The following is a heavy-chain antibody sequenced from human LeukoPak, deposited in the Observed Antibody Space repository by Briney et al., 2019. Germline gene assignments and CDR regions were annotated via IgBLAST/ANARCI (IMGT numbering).Heavy chain of an antibody. V-gene: IGHV3-21*01. J-gene: IGHJ4*02. CDR3: ALGYYDRSGYYYLAY. Sequence: GGSLRLSCAASGFTFSSYSMNWVRQAPGKGLEWVSSISSSSSYIYYADSVKGRFTISRDNAKNSLYLQMNSLRAEHTAVYYCALGYYDRSGYYYLAYWGQGTLVTVSS. CDR1: GFTFSSYS. CDR2: ISSSSSYI. D-gene: IGHD3-22*01.